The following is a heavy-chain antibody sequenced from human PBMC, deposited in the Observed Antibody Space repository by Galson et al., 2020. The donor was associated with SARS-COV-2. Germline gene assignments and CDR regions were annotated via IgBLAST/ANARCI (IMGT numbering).Heavy chain of an antibody. D-gene: IGHD6-13*01. J-gene: IGHJ5*02. Sequence: ASVKVSCKVSGYTLTELSMHWVRQAPGKGLEWMGGFDPEDGETIYAQKFQGRVTMTEDTSTDTAYMELSSLRAEDTAVYYCATAPGIAAADRGWCDPWGQGTLVTVSS. CDR2: FDPEDGET. CDR3: ATAPGIAAADRGWCDP. CDR1: GYTLTELS. V-gene: IGHV1-24*01.